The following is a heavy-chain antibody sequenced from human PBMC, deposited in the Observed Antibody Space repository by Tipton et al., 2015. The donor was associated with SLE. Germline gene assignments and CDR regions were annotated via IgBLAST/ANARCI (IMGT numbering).Heavy chain of an antibody. J-gene: IGHJ4*02. CDR2: IYYTGST. CDR1: GVSINSHY. V-gene: IGHV4-59*11. D-gene: IGHD6-13*01. CDR3: ARRPTLVSYPSYSSRGRYYFDY. Sequence: TLSLTCTVSGVSINSHYWSWIRQPPGKGLEWIGYIYYTGSTNYNPSLKSRVTISLDTSKKQFSLNLRFVTAADTAVYYCARRPTLVSYPSYSSRGRYYFDYWGQGTLVTVSP.